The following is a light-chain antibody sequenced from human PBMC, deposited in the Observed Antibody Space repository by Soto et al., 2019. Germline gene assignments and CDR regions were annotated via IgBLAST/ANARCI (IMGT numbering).Light chain of an antibody. V-gene: IGKV3-20*01. J-gene: IGKJ1*01. Sequence: EIVLTQSPGTLSLSPGERATLSCRASQSVSSSYLTWYQQKPGQAPRLLIYGASSRATGIPDRFSGSGSGTDFTLTISRLEPADFAVYYCQHYSSSSWTFGQGTKVEIK. CDR1: QSVSSSY. CDR2: GAS. CDR3: QHYSSSSWT.